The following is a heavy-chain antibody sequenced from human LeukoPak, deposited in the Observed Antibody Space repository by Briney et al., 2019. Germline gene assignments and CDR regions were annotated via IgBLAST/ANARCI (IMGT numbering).Heavy chain of an antibody. CDR1: GFSFSAAW. D-gene: IGHD2-2*01. CDR3: ARDAYCSSTSCYQGAFDI. Sequence: GGSLRLSCEASGFSFSAAWMTWVRQAPGKGLEWVATIKNDGSDKYYVDSVKGRFTLSRDNAKNSLYLQMNSLRAEDTAVYYCARDAYCSSTSCYQGAFDIWGQGTMVTVSS. J-gene: IGHJ3*02. V-gene: IGHV3-7*03. CDR2: IKNDGSDK.